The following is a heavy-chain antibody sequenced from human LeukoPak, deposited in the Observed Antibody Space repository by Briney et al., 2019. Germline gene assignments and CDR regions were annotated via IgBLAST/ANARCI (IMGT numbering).Heavy chain of an antibody. CDR3: ARGLFYGDYGPYFDY. V-gene: IGHV4-30-2*01. D-gene: IGHD4-17*01. J-gene: IGHJ4*02. CDR2: IYHSEST. CDR1: GGSISSGGYS. Sequence: SETLSLTCAVSGGSISSGGYSWSWLRPPPGRGREWNEYIYHSESTYYNPSLKSRVTISVDRSKHQFPLKLNSVTAADTAVYYCARGLFYGDYGPYFDYWGQGTLVTVPS.